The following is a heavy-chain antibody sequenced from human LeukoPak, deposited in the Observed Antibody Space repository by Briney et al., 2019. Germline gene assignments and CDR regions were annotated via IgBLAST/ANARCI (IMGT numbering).Heavy chain of an antibody. CDR3: VKGWDSSGYYAFDI. J-gene: IGHJ3*02. D-gene: IGHD3-22*01. CDR1: GYTFTGYY. CDR2: INPNSGGT. Sequence: ASVKVSCKASGYTFTGYYMHWVRQAPGQGLEWMGWINPNSGGTNYAQKFQGRVTMTRDTSISTAYMEMSRLTSDDTAVYYCVKGWDSSGYYAFDIWGQGTMVTVSS. V-gene: IGHV1-2*02.